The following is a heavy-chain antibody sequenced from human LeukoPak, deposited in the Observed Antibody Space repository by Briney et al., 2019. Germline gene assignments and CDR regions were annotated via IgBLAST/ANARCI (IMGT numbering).Heavy chain of an antibody. D-gene: IGHD6-13*01. CDR3: ARVAGYSSSWHYFDY. Sequence: NPSETLSLTCTVSGGSISSYYWSWIRQPAGKGLEWIGRIYTSGSTNYNPSLKSRVTMPVDTSKNQFSLKLSSVTAADTAVYYCARVAGYSSSWHYFDYWGQGTLVTVSS. CDR2: IYTSGST. CDR1: GGSISSYY. V-gene: IGHV4-4*07. J-gene: IGHJ4*02.